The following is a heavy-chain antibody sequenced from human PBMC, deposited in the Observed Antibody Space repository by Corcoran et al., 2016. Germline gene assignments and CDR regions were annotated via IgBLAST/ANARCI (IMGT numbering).Heavy chain of an antibody. Sequence: QVQLQQWGAGLLKPSETLSLTCAVYGGSFSGYYWSWIRQPPGKGLEWIGEINHSGSTNYNPSLKSRVTISVDTSKKQFSLKLSSVTAADTAVDDCAGGHHLYGYVWGSYRYRWFDPWGQGTLVTVSS. CDR1: GGSFSGYY. V-gene: IGHV4-34*01. CDR3: AGGHHLYGYVWGSYRYRWFDP. D-gene: IGHD3-16*02. J-gene: IGHJ5*02. CDR2: INHSGST.